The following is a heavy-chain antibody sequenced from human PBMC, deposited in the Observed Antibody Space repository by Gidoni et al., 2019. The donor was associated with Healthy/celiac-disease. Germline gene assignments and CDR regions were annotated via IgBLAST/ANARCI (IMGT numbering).Heavy chain of an antibody. CDR3: ARVLPDCGGDCYPFDY. D-gene: IGHD2-21*02. CDR1: GGPISSGGYY. CDR2: IYYSGST. Sequence: VKPSQHLSLTCTVYGGPISSGGYYWSWIRQHPGKGLEWIGYIYYSGSTYYNPSLKSRVTISVDTSKNQFSLKLSSVTAADTAVYYCARVLPDCGGDCYPFDYWGQGTLVTVSS. J-gene: IGHJ4*02. V-gene: IGHV4-31*03.